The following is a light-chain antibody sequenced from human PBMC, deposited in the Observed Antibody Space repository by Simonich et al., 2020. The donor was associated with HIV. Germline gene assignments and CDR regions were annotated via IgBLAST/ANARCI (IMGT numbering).Light chain of an antibody. CDR2: AAS. J-gene: IGKJ4*01. CDR1: PSISRY. CDR3: QQSYTTLT. Sequence: DNQLTQSPSSLSASVGDRVTITCRASPSISRYLNWYQQKPGKAPKLLIYAASSLQSGVPSRFSGSGSGTDFTLTISSLQPEDFATYYCQQSYTTLTFGGGTKVEIK. V-gene: IGKV1-39*01.